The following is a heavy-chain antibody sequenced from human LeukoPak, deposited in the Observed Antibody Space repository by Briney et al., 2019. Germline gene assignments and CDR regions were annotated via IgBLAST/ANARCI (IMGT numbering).Heavy chain of an antibody. CDR2: INHSGST. CDR1: GGSFSGYY. V-gene: IGHV4-34*01. D-gene: IGHD3-3*01. Sequence: SETLSLTCAVYGGSFSGYYWSWIRQPPGKGLEWIGEINHSGSTNYNPSLKSRVTISVDTSKNQFSLKLSSVTAADTAVYYCARVVRGGYYTGGGEGYFDYWGQGTLVTVSS. J-gene: IGHJ4*02. CDR3: ARVVRGGYYTGGGEGYFDY.